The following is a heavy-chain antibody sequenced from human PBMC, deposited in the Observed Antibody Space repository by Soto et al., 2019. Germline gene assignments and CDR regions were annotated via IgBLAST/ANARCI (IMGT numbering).Heavy chain of an antibody. J-gene: IGHJ4*02. D-gene: IGHD3-3*01. CDR2: VYYSGST. CDR3: ARGSGYYTYYFDY. Sequence: ETLSLTCTVSGASFSTGSYYWSWIRPPPGKGLEWIGFVYYSGSTNYNPSLKSRVTISIDTAKNQFSLKLNSVTAADTAVYHCARGSGYYTYYFDYWGQGTLVNVS. V-gene: IGHV4-61*01. CDR1: GASFSTGSYY.